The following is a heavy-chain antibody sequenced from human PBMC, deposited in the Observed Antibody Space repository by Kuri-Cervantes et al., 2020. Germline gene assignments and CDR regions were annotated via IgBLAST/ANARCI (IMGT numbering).Heavy chain of an antibody. V-gene: IGHV5-51*01. Sequence: GESLKISCAASGYSFTSYWIGWVRQMPGKGLEWMGIIYPGDSDTRYSPSFQGQVTISADKSISTAYLQWSSLKASDTAMYYCARLMWAPEGLGVFDYWGQGTLVAVSS. J-gene: IGHJ4*02. CDR3: ARLMWAPEGLGVFDY. CDR2: IYPGDSDT. CDR1: GYSFTSYW. D-gene: IGHD3-16*01.